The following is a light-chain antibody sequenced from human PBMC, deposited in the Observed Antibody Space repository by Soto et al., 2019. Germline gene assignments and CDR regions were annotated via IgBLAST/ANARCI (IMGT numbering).Light chain of an antibody. CDR1: SSDVGGYNY. Sequence: QSALTQPASLSGSPGQSITISCTGTSSDVGGYNYVSWYQQHPGKAPKLMIYEVSNRPSGVSNRFSGSKSGNTASLTISGLQAEDEAEYYCSSYTSSSTLYVFGTGTKVTVL. J-gene: IGLJ1*01. CDR3: SSYTSSSTLYV. V-gene: IGLV2-14*01. CDR2: EVS.